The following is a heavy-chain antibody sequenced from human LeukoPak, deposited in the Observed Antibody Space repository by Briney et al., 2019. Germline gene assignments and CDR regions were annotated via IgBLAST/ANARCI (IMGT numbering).Heavy chain of an antibody. Sequence: SQTLSLTCTVSGGSVSSNTYFWSWIRQPPGKGLEWIGYIYYSGSTNYNPSLKSRVTISVETSKNEFSLKLRSVTAADTAVYYCARVTGYRIEDYFDYWGQGTLVTVSS. D-gene: IGHD6-13*01. J-gene: IGHJ4*02. V-gene: IGHV4-61*01. CDR1: GGSVSSNTYF. CDR3: ARVTGYRIEDYFDY. CDR2: IYYSGST.